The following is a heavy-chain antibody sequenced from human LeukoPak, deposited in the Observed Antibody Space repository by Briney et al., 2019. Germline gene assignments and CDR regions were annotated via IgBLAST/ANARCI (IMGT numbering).Heavy chain of an antibody. CDR3: ARDIIRSDGYNYDS. CDR2: IQYSGST. CDR1: GGSISSSSYY. Sequence: PSETLSLTCTVSGGSISSSSYYWGWIRQPPGKDLECIGSIQYSGSTNYNPSLKNRVTISVDTSKNQSSLKLRSVTAADTAVYYCARDIIRSDGYNYDSWGQGTLVTVSS. J-gene: IGHJ5*01. V-gene: IGHV4-39*07. D-gene: IGHD5-24*01.